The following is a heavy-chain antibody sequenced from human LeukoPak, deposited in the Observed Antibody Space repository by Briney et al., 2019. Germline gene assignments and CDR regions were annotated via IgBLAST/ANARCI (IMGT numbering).Heavy chain of an antibody. J-gene: IGHJ4*02. CDR1: GFTFGTFA. D-gene: IGHD5-18*01. CDR2: ITGSGSNT. Sequence: AEGSLRLSCAASGFTFGTFAMSWVRQAPGKGLEWVSAITGSGSNTFYADSVKGRFTISRDNSKNTLYLQMNSLRAEDTAVYYCAKDRIQLWLGTFDYWGQGTLVTVYS. CDR3: AKDRIQLWLGTFDY. V-gene: IGHV3-23*01.